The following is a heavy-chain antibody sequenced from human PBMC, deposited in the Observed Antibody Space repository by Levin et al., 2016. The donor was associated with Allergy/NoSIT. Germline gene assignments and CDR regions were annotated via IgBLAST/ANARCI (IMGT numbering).Heavy chain of an antibody. D-gene: IGHD3-9*01. J-gene: IGHJ4*02. V-gene: IGHV3-30*18. Sequence: VRQMPGKGLEWVATISYDGNKKYYGDSVRGRFTISRDSANVYLQMDSLRHEDTAVYYCAKDRVLVTTIRRLPDFWGQGTLVTVSS. CDR2: ISYDGNKK. CDR3: AKDRVLVTTIRRLPDF.